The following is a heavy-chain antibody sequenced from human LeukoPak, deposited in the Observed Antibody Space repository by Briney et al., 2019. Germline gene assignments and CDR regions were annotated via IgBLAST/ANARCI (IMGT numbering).Heavy chain of an antibody. Sequence: SETLSLTCTVSGGSISSYDWSWIRQPPGKGLEWIGYIYNSGSTNYNPSLKSRVTISVDTSKNQFSLKLSSVTAADTAVYYCARVFSGRELRFDYWGQGTLVTVSS. CDR1: GGSISSYD. V-gene: IGHV4-59*08. CDR3: ARVFSGRELRFDY. CDR2: IYNSGST. D-gene: IGHD1-26*01. J-gene: IGHJ4*02.